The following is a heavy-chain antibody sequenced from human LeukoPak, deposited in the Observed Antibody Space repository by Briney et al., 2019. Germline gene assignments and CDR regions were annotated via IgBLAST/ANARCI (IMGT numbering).Heavy chain of an antibody. CDR1: GFTFNTYW. J-gene: IGHJ3*02. CDR3: ARAEDCSSTSCPRAFDI. V-gene: IGHV3-74*01. CDR2: INTDGSST. Sequence: LTGGSLRLSCAASGFTFNTYWMHWVRQAPGKRLVWVSRINTDGSSTNYADSVKGRFTISRDNAENTLYLQMNGLRAEDTAVYYCARAEDCSSTSCPRAFDIWGQGTMVTVSS. D-gene: IGHD2-2*01.